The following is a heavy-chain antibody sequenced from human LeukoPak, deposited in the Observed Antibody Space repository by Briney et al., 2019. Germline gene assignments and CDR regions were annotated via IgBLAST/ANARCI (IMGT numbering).Heavy chain of an antibody. CDR3: ARDLWFGELWNWFDP. V-gene: IGHV4-4*07. J-gene: IGHJ5*02. Sequence: SATLSLSCTVSAASISSYYWSWIRQPAGKGLEWIGRIYTGGSTNYNPSLKSRVTMSVDTSKTQLLLKLSSGAGADTAVEYCARDLWFGELWNWFDPWGQGTLVTVSS. CDR1: AASISSYY. D-gene: IGHD3-10*01. CDR2: IYTGGST.